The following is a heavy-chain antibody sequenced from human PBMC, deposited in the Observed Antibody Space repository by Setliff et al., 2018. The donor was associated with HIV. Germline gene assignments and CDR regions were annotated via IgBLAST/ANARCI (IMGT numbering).Heavy chain of an antibody. Sequence: SETLSLTCAVSGYSISSGYYWGWIRQPPGKGLEWIGFIYYTGSTHYNPSLKSRVSMSLDTSKNQFSLSLSSVTAADTAIYYCARHVSVGPTYYYDSWGQGTLVTVS. CDR1: GYSISSGYY. J-gene: IGHJ4*02. CDR3: ARHVSVGPTYYYDS. CDR2: IYYTGST. D-gene: IGHD3-3*01. V-gene: IGHV4-38-2*01.